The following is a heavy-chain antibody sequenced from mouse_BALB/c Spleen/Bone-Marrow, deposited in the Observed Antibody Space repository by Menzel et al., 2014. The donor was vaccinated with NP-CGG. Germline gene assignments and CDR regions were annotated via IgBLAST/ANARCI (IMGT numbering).Heavy chain of an antibody. V-gene: IGHV1-14*01. CDR3: AREGWLLRFDY. D-gene: IGHD2-3*01. J-gene: IGHJ2*01. CDR2: INPYNDVT. CDR1: GYIFTSYV. Sequence: VQLKESGPELVKPGTSVKMSCKASGYIFTSYVMDWVKQKPGQGLEWIGYINPYNDVTNYNEKFKGKATLISGKSSSTAYMEVSSLTSEDSAVYYCAREGWLLRFDYWGQGTTLTVSS.